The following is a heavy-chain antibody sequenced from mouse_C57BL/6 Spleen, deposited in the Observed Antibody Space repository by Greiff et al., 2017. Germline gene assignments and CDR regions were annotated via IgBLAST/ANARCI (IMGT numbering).Heavy chain of an antibody. D-gene: IGHD2-10*02. CDR3: TREGYGNYGYFDY. J-gene: IGHJ2*01. V-gene: IGHV1-15*01. CDR1: GYTFTDYE. Sequence: QVQLQQSGAELVRPGASVTLSCKASGYTFTDYEMHWVKQTPVHGLEWIGAIDPETGGTAYNQKFKGKATLTADKSSSTAYMELRSLTSEDSAVYYCTREGYGNYGYFDYWGQGTTLTVSS. CDR2: IDPETGGT.